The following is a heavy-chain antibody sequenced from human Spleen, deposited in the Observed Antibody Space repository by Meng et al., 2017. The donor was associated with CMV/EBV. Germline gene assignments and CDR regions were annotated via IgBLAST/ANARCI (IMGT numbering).Heavy chain of an antibody. CDR3: AKEDCSSTSRQCPYYSNYYGMDV. CDR2: ISSGGNTI. CDR1: RFTCSDYY. J-gene: IGHJ6*02. Sequence: GESLKISCAASRFTCSDYYMTWIRQAPGKGLEWVSYISSGGNTIYYAESVKGRFTISRDNSKNTLHLQMNSLRAEDTAVYYCAKEDCSSTSRQCPYYSNYYGMDVWGLGTTVTVSS. V-gene: IGHV3-11*04. D-gene: IGHD2-2*01.